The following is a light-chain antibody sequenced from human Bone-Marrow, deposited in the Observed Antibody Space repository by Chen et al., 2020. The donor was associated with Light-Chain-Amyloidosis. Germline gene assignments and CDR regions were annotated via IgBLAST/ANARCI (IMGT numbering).Light chain of an antibody. V-gene: IGKV3-15*01. Sequence: EIVMTQSPATRSGSPGERATLSCRASQSVSSNLAWYQQKPGQAPRLLIYGASTRATGIPARFSGSGSGTEFTLTISSLQSEDFAVYYCQQYNNWPQTFGQGTKVEIK. CDR1: QSVSSN. J-gene: IGKJ1*01. CDR3: QQYNNWPQT. CDR2: GAS.